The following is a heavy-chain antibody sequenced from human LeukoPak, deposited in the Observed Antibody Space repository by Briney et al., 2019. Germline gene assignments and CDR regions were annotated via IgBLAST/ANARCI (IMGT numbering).Heavy chain of an antibody. J-gene: IGHJ5*02. Sequence: SQTLSLTCTVSGGSISSGDYYWSWIRQPPGKGLEWIGYIYYSGSTYYNPSLKSRVTISVETSKNQFSLKLSSVTAADTAVYYCARAPAGIVVVVAATSGTWFDPWGQGTLVTVSS. CDR1: GGSISSGDYY. CDR2: IYYSGST. D-gene: IGHD2-15*01. CDR3: ARAPAGIVVVVAATSGTWFDP. V-gene: IGHV4-30-4*01.